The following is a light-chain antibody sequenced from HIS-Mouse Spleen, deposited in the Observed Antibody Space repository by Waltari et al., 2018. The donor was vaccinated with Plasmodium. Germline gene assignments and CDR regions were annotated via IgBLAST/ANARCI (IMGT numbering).Light chain of an antibody. CDR3: YSTDSSGNHRV. CDR2: EVS. Sequence: SYELTQPPSVSVSPGQTARITCSGDALPKKYAYWYQQKSGQAPLLVINEVSKRPPGIPERFSGSSAGTMATLTISGAQVEDEADYYCYSTDSSGNHRVFGGGTKLTVL. CDR1: ALPKKY. V-gene: IGLV3-10*01. J-gene: IGLJ3*02.